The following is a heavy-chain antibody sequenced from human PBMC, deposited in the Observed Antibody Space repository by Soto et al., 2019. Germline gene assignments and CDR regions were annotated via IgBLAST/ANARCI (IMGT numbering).Heavy chain of an antibody. Sequence: EVQLVESGGGLVQPGGSLRLSCAASGFTFSSYSMNWVRQAPGKGLEWVSYISSSSSTIYYADSVKGRFTSSRDNAKNSLDLQMNSLRDEDTAVYYWARDKGTTTYYYGRDVWGQGTTVTVSS. D-gene: IGHD1-7*01. CDR2: ISSSSSTI. CDR1: GFTFSSYS. J-gene: IGHJ6*02. V-gene: IGHV3-48*02. CDR3: ARDKGTTTYYYGRDV.